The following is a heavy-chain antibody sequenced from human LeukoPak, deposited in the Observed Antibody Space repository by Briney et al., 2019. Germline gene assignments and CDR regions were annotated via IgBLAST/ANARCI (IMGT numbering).Heavy chain of an antibody. V-gene: IGHV4-59*01. D-gene: IGHD4-11*01. J-gene: IGHJ6*03. CDR3: ARGRVSSSTWYSTYYYFFYMDF. CDR2: VDHTGST. CDR1: GGSISSYY. Sequence: SETLSLTCTVSGGSISSYYWSWIRQPPGKGLEWIGYVDHTGSTKFNPSRNGRVSISRYTSNNFFSLRLRSVTAADTAVYFCARGRVSSSTWYSTYYYFFYMDFWGKGTTVTVSS.